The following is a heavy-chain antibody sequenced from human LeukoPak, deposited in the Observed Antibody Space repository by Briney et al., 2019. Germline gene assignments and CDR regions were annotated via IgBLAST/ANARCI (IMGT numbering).Heavy chain of an antibody. CDR1: GYTFTGYY. J-gene: IGHJ5*02. CDR2: INPNSGGT. CDR3: ARGWAIAARRVWFDP. Sequence: ASVTVSCKASGYTFTGYYMHWVRQAPGQGLEWMGWINPNSGGTNYAQKFQGRVTMTRDTSISTAYMELSRLRSDDTAVYYCARGWAIAARRVWFDPWGQGTLVTVSS. D-gene: IGHD6-6*01. V-gene: IGHV1-2*02.